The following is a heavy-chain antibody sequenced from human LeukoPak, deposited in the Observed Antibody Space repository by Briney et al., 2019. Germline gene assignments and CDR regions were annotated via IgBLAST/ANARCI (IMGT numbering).Heavy chain of an antibody. J-gene: IGHJ5*02. Sequence: PGGSLRLSCAASGFTFSSYSMNWVRQAPGKGLEWVSSISIYYADSVKGRFTISRDNAKNSLYLQMNSLRAEDTAVYYCARDGVRYCSSTSCSRYNWFDPWGQGTLVTVSS. CDR3: ARDGVRYCSSTSCSRYNWFDP. CDR1: GFTFSSYS. V-gene: IGHV3-21*01. D-gene: IGHD2-2*01. CDR2: ISI.